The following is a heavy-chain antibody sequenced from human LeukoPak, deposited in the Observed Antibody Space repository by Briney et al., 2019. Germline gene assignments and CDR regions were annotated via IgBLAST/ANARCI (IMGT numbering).Heavy chain of an antibody. CDR1: GFTFSSNA. V-gene: IGHV3-23*01. D-gene: IGHD2-15*01. Sequence: GGSLRLSCAASGFTFSSNAMSWVRQGPGKGLEWDSAISGSGGSTYYADSVKGRFTISRDNSKNTLYLQMNSLRAEDTAVYYCAKVDCSGGSCYYPDYWGQGTLVTVSS. J-gene: IGHJ4*02. CDR3: AKVDCSGGSCYYPDY. CDR2: ISGSGGST.